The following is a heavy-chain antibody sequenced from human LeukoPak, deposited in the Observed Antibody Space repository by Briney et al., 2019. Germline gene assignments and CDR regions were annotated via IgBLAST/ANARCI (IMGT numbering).Heavy chain of an antibody. CDR1: GGSISSYY. CDR2: IYYSGST. J-gene: IGHJ4*02. CDR3: ARDQRRDYFDY. D-gene: IGHD5-24*01. Sequence: SETLSLTCTVSGGSISSYYWSWIRQPPGKGLEWIGYIYYSGSTDYNPSLKSRVTISVDTSKNQFSLKLSSVTAADTAVYYCARDQRRDYFDYWGQGTLVTASS. V-gene: IGHV4-59*01.